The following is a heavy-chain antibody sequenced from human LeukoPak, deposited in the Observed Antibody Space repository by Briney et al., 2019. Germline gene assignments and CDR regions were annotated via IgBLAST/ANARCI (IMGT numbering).Heavy chain of an antibody. CDR2: IIPIFGTA. D-gene: IGHD3-10*01. Sequence: SVKVSCXASGGTFSIYAISWVRQAHGQGLEWMGGIIPIFGTANYAQKFQGRVTITADESTSTAYMELSSLRSEDTAVYYCARGAYYGSGSYFDYWGQGTLVTVSS. CDR3: ARGAYYGSGSYFDY. CDR1: GGTFSIYA. V-gene: IGHV1-69*13. J-gene: IGHJ4*02.